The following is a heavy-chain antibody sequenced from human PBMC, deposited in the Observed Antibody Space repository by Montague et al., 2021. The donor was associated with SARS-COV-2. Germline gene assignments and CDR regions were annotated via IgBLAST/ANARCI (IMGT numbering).Heavy chain of an antibody. CDR3: ARVLGGYCSGGSCYRGWYFDL. CDR2: VYCSGRT. D-gene: IGHD2-15*01. J-gene: IGHJ2*01. V-gene: IGHV4-31*03. CDR1: PLSVTSDSGS. Sequence: TLSLTCSIPPLSVTSDSGSYRWIRRLHSKHHRWSYDVYCSGRTYDNPSLKSRVTISVDTSKNQFSLKLSSVTAADTAVYYCARVLGGYCSGGSCYRGWYFDLWGRGTLVTVSS.